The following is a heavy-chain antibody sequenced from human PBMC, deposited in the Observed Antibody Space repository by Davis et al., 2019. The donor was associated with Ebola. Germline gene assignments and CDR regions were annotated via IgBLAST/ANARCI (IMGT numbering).Heavy chain of an antibody. CDR1: DFTFSSHA. CDR3: ARDWSTGASGYINL. Sequence: PGGSLRLSCAASDFTFSSHAMSWVRQAPGKGLECVSVMSGSGGRTFYADSVRGRFTISRDNSKNTVYLEMYGLTVEDTATYYCARDWSTGASGYINLWGRGARVTVSS. V-gene: IGHV3-23*01. J-gene: IGHJ2*01. CDR2: MSGSGGRT. D-gene: IGHD3-3*01.